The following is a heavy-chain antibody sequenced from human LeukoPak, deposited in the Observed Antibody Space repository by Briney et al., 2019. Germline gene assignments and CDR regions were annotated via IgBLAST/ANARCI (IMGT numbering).Heavy chain of an antibody. V-gene: IGHV1-2*02. D-gene: IGHD1-14*01. Sequence: GASVKVSCKASGYTFTGYYMHWVRQAPGQGLEWMGWINPSSGGTNYAQKFQGRVTMTRDTSISTAYMELSRLRSDDTAVYYCARHHLSPYGMDVWGQGTTVTVSS. CDR2: INPSSGGT. J-gene: IGHJ6*02. CDR1: GYTFTGYY. CDR3: ARHHLSPYGMDV.